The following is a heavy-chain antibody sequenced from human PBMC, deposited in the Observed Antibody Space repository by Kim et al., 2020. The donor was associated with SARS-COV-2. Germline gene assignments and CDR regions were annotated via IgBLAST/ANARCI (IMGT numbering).Heavy chain of an antibody. CDR1: GGSISSSSYY. D-gene: IGHD1-1*01. J-gene: IGHJ4*02. CDR2: IYYSGST. V-gene: IGHV4-39*01. Sequence: SETLSLTCTVSGGSISSSSYYWGWIRQPPGKGLEWIGSIYYSGSTYYNPSLKSRVTISVDTSKNQFSLKLSSVTAADTAVYYCARQVQDGYFDYWGQGTLVTVSS. CDR3: ARQVQDGYFDY.